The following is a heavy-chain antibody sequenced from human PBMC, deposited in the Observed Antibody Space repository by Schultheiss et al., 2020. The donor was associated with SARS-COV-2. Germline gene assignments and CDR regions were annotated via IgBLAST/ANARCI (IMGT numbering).Heavy chain of an antibody. CDR2: ISYDGSNK. CDR3: AKVGYCGGDCYLSLGAFDI. CDR1: GFTFSSYG. J-gene: IGHJ3*02. V-gene: IGHV3-30*18. Sequence: GGSLRLSCAASGFTFSSYGMHWVRQAPGKGLEWVAVISYDGSNKYYADSVKGRFTISRDNSKNTLYLQMNSLRAEDTAVYYCAKVGYCGGDCYLSLGAFDIWGQGTMVTVSS. D-gene: IGHD2-21*02.